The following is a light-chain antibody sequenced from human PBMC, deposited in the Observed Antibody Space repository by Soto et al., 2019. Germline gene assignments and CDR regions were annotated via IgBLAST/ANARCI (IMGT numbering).Light chain of an antibody. CDR2: GAS. J-gene: IGKJ5*01. V-gene: IGKV3-20*01. CDR1: QSVGGN. Sequence: EIVLTQSPATLSLSPGERAALSCRASQSVGGNVAWYQQKPGQAPKLLIFGASSRDTGIPDRFSGSGSGTDFTLTISRLEPEDFALYYCQHYGGSPITFGQGTRLEIK. CDR3: QHYGGSPIT.